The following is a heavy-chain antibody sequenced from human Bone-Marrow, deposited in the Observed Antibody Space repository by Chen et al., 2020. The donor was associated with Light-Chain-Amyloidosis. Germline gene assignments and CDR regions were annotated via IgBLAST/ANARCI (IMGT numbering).Heavy chain of an antibody. CDR2: ISSDGTRV. V-gene: IGHV3-74*01. CDR3: SREFTGYDDY. CDR1: GFPFRTSW. J-gene: IGHJ4*02. D-gene: IGHD5-12*01. Sequence: DVQLLESGAGLVQPGGSLSLSCAASGFPFRTSWMHWVRPAPGKGLVWVSRISSDGTRVDYSDSVRGRFTITRDDAKSTVYLQMNSLRAEDTAVYYCSREFTGYDDYWGQGTLVTVSS.